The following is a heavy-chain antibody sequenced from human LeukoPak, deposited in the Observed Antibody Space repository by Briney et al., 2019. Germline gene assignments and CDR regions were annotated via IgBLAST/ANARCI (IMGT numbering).Heavy chain of an antibody. J-gene: IGHJ4*02. D-gene: IGHD6-13*01. V-gene: IGHV4-59*12. CDR3: ARYLSSSWSREYDY. Sequence: SETLSLTCTVSGGSISSYYWSWIRQPPGKGLEWIGYIYYSGSTNYNPSLKSRVTISVDTSKIQFSLKLSSVTAADTAVYYCARYLSSSWSREYDYWGQGTLVTVSS. CDR2: IYYSGST. CDR1: GGSISSYY.